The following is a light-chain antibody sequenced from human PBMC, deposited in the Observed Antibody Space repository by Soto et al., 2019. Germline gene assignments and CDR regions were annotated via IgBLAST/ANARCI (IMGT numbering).Light chain of an antibody. J-gene: IGLJ3*02. V-gene: IGLV2-14*01. CDR1: NNNIGGYNF. CDR2: EVT. Sequence: QSVLTQPASVSGSPGQSITISCTGTNNNIGGYNFVSWYQQHPGKAPKLMIFEVTNRPSGISTRFSGSKSDNTASLTISGLQAEDEADYYCSSYTTTGTQVFGGGTKVTVL. CDR3: SSYTTTGTQV.